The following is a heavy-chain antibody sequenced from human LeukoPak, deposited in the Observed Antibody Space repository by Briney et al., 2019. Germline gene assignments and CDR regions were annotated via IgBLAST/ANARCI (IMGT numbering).Heavy chain of an antibody. CDR3: APRDYDFWSGLVPD. CDR1: GFTFSTYT. CDR2: ISSRSSYI. J-gene: IGHJ4*02. D-gene: IGHD3-3*01. V-gene: IGHV3-21*01. Sequence: RSGGSLRLSCAASGFTFSTYTMNWVRQAPGKGLEWVSSISSRSSYIYYADSVKGRFTISRDNAKNSLYLQMNSLRAEDTAVYYCAPRDYDFWSGLVPDWGQGTLVTVSS.